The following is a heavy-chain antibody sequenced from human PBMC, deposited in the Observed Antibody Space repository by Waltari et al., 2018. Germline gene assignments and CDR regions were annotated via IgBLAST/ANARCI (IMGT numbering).Heavy chain of an antibody. D-gene: IGHD6-19*01. CDR1: GFTFSSYE. V-gene: IGHV3-48*03. Sequence: EVQLVESGGGLVQPGGSLRLSCAAPGFTFSSYEMNWVRQAPGKGLEWISYINRNGDTVYYADSVRGRFTISRDNAKNSLYLQMNTLRPEDTAIYYCACWVTYTSDWHGSLAPWGQGTLVTVSS. CDR3: ACWVTYTSDWHGSLAP. J-gene: IGHJ5*02. CDR2: INRNGDTV.